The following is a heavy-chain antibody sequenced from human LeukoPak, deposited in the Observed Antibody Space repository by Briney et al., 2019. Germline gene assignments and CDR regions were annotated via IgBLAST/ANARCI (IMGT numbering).Heavy chain of an antibody. CDR2: ISGSGGST. V-gene: IGHV3-23*01. J-gene: IGHJ5*02. CDR3: AKEAGYSYGPMNWFDP. D-gene: IGHD5-18*01. Sequence: PGGSLRLSCAASGFTFSSYAMSWVRQAPGKGLEWVSAISGSGGSTYYADSVKGRFTISRDNSKNTLYLQMNSLRAEDTAVYYCAKEAGYSYGPMNWFDPWGQGTLVTVSS. CDR1: GFTFSSYA.